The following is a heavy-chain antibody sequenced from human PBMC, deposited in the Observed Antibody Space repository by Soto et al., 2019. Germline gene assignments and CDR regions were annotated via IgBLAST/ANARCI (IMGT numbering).Heavy chain of an antibody. CDR3: AREGLTGEAALFDY. D-gene: IGHD7-27*01. CDR2: IYYSGST. Sequence: SETLSLTCTGSGGSISSDYWSWIRQPPGKGLEWIGYIYYSGSTNYNPSLKSRVTISVDTSKNQFSLKLSSVPAAETAVYYGAREGLTGEAALFDYWGQGTLVTVSS. V-gene: IGHV4-59*01. J-gene: IGHJ4*02. CDR1: GGSISSDY.